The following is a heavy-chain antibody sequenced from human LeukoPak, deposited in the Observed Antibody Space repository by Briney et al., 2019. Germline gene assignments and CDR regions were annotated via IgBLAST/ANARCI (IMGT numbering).Heavy chain of an antibody. CDR1: GFTFRNYW. CDR3: ARAGGSGWFDP. CDR2: INIDGST. Sequence: PGGSLRLSCAASGFTFRNYWMHWVRQAPGKGLVWVSRINIDGSTRYADSVEGRFTISRDSAKNTLYLQMNSLRAEDTAVYYCARAGGSGWFDPWGQGTLVTVSS. J-gene: IGHJ5*02. D-gene: IGHD3-10*01. V-gene: IGHV3-74*01.